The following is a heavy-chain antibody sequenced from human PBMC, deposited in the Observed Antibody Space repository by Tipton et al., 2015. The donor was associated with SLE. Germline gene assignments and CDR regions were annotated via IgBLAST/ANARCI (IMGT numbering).Heavy chain of an antibody. J-gene: IGHJ3*02. D-gene: IGHD1-26*01. V-gene: IGHV3-23*01. CDR3: AKLSGVGVPDAFDI. CDR2: IIKSGDRT. Sequence: GSLRLSCAASGFSFNNYAMTWVRQAAGKGLEWVSAIIKSGDRTYYADSVKGRFTFSRDNSRNTMYLQMSSLRVEDTAVYFCAKLSGVGVPDAFDIWGQGTMVHVSS. CDR1: GFSFNNYA.